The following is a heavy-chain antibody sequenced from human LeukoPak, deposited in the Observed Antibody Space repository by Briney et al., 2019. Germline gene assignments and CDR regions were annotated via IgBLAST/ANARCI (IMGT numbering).Heavy chain of an antibody. J-gene: IGHJ4*02. V-gene: IGHV3-30*18. Sequence: PGGSLRLSCAASGFTFSSYGMHWVRQAPGKGLEWVAVISYDGSNKYYADSVKGRFTISRDNSKNTLHLQMTSLRTEDTAVYYCAKDQSSNYFDYWGQGTLVTVSS. D-gene: IGHD6-13*01. CDR3: AKDQSSNYFDY. CDR1: GFTFSSYG. CDR2: ISYDGSNK.